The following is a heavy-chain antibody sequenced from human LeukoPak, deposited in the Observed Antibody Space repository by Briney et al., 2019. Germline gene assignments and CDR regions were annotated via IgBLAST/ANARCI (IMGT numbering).Heavy chain of an antibody. Sequence: GGSLRLSCAASGLIFSKYWMTWVRQAPGKGLEWVASIKPDGSEKYYLDSVKGRFTISRDNARDSLYLQMNSLRDDDTSVYFCARDAGALYWGRGTLVTVSS. CDR3: ARDAGALY. J-gene: IGHJ4*02. CDR2: IKPDGSEK. CDR1: GLIFSKYW. V-gene: IGHV3-7*01. D-gene: IGHD4-17*01.